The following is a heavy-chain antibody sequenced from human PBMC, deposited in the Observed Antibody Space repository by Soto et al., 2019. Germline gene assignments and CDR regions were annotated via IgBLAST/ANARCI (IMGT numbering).Heavy chain of an antibody. J-gene: IGHJ6*02. CDR3: ARRGGSSSRYYYYALDV. Sequence: SETLSLTCSVSGGSMNNGGYYWSWIRQLPGKGLEWIGYIYSNGDTYYNPSLKSRLTISVDTSKNQFSLNLTSVTAADTAVYYCARRGGSSSRYYYYALDVWGQGTTVTVSS. CDR1: GGSMNNGGYY. CDR2: IYSNGDT. V-gene: IGHV4-31*03. D-gene: IGHD6-6*01.